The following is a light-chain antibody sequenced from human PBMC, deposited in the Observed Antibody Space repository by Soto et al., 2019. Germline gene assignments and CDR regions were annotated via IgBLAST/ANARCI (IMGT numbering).Light chain of an antibody. CDR3: SSYTSSSTLV. CDR2: DVS. J-gene: IGLJ1*01. V-gene: IGLV2-14*01. CDR1: SSDVGGYNY. Sequence: QSVLTQPASVSGSPGQSITISCTGTSSDVGGYNYVSWYQQHPGKAPKLMIYDVSNRPSGVSSRSSGSKSGNTASLTISGLQAEDEADYYCSSYTSSSTLVFGTGTKLTVL.